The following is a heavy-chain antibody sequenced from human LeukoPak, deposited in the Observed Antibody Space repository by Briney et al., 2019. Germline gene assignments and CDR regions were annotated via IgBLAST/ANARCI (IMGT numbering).Heavy chain of an antibody. J-gene: IGHJ5*02. CDR3: AKGQLGIQSSKWFDP. CDR1: GFTFSNYG. V-gene: IGHV3-30*02. CDR2: IRYDGNNK. Sequence: GGSLRLSCAASGFTFSNYGMHWVRQAPGKGLEWVAFIRYDGNNKYYADSVKGRFTISRDNSKNTLYLQMDSLRPEDTAVYYCAKGQLGIQSSKWFDPWGQGTLVTVSS. D-gene: IGHD7-27*01.